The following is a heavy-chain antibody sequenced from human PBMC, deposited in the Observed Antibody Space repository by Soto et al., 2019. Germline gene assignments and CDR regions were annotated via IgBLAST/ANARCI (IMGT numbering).Heavy chain of an antibody. D-gene: IGHD3-22*01. Sequence: GWSLRLSRASSVFTFIGYYMSWIRQAPGKGLEWVSYISSSGSTIYYADSVKGRFTISRDNAKNSLYLQMNSLRAEDTAVYYCARDGATYYYDSSGYFPFDYWGQGTLVTVSS. CDR3: ARDGATYYYDSSGYFPFDY. CDR2: ISSSGSTI. CDR1: VFTFIGYY. J-gene: IGHJ4*02. V-gene: IGHV3-11*01.